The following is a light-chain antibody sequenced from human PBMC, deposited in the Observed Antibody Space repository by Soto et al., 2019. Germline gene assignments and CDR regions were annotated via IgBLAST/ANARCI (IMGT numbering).Light chain of an antibody. CDR1: QSVSSN. CDR3: QQYNNWPRSYT. Sequence: EIVMTQSPATLSVSPGERATLSCRASQSVSSNLAWYQQKPGQAPRLLIYGASTRATGIPARFSGSGSGTEFTLTISSLQSEDFAVYYCQQYNNWPRSYTLGQGTKLEIK. V-gene: IGKV3-15*01. J-gene: IGKJ2*01. CDR2: GAS.